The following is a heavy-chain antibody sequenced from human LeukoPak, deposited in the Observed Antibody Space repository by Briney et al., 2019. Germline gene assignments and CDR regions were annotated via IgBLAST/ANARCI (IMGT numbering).Heavy chain of an antibody. J-gene: IGHJ4*02. V-gene: IGHV3-21*01. CDR2: ISSSSSYI. Sequence: GGSLRLSCAASGFTFSSFTMNWVRRAPGKGLEWVSSISSSSSYIYYAASVKGRFTISRDNAKNSLYLQMNNLRAEDTAVYYCAKGGRDGHIDDWGQGTLVTVSS. CDR1: GFTFSSFT. CDR3: AKGGRDGHIDD. D-gene: IGHD5-24*01.